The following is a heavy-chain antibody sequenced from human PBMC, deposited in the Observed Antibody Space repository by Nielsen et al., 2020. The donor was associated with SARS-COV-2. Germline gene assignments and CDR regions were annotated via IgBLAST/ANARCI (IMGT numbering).Heavy chain of an antibody. CDR1: GFTFSSYG. V-gene: IGHV3-30*18. Sequence: GESLKISCAASGFTFSSYGMHWVRQAPGKGLEWVAVISYDGSNKYYADSVKGRFTISRDNSKNTLYLQMNSLRAEDTAVYYCAKDPDRGYRPHGMDVWGQGTTVTVFS. CDR3: AKDPDRGYRPHGMDV. D-gene: IGHD5-18*01. CDR2: ISYDGSNK. J-gene: IGHJ6*02.